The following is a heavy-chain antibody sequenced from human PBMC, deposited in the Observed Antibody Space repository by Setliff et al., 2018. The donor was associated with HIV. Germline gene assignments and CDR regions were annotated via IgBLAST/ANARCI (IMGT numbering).Heavy chain of an antibody. V-gene: IGHV4-59*01. CDR1: GDSIGTYY. D-gene: IGHD7-27*01. Sequence: SETLSLTCSVSGDSIGTYYWNWIRQTPGKRLEWIGFFYYGGSTDYNPALKNRVAISVDTSRNRVSLKMTSVTAADTAVYYCARARLLGGFLSWGRGALVTVA. J-gene: IGHJ5*02. CDR3: ARARLLGGFLS. CDR2: FYYGGST.